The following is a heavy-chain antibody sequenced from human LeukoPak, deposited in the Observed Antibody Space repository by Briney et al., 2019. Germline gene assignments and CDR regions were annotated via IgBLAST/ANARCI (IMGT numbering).Heavy chain of an antibody. Sequence: GGSLRLSCAASGFTFSTYGMHWVRQAPGKGLEWVAFIRYDGNNKYYADSVKGRFTISRDNSKNTLYLGMNSLRAEDTAVYYCARAGVAGTEGHFDYWGQGTLVTVSS. V-gene: IGHV3-30*02. CDR2: IRYDGNNK. J-gene: IGHJ4*02. CDR3: ARAGVAGTEGHFDY. CDR1: GFTFSTYG. D-gene: IGHD6-19*01.